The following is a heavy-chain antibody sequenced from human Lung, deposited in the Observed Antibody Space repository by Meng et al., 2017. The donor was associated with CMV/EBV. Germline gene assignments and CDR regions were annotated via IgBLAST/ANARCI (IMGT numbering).Heavy chain of an antibody. J-gene: IGHJ6*02. V-gene: IGHV3-43D*03. CDR3: AKDHDSSWRIMDV. CDR2: ISWDGGST. Sequence: GXXKISXAASGFTFDNHAMHWVRQAPGKGLEWVSLISWDGGSTSYADSVKGRFTISRDNSKNSLFLQMNSLRPEDSALYYCAKDHDSSWRIMDVWGQGATVTVSS. CDR1: GFTFDNHA. D-gene: IGHD3-22*01.